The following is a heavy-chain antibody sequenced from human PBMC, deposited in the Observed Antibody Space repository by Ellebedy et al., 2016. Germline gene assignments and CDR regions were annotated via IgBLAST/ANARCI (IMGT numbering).Heavy chain of an antibody. CDR1: GFTFDDYA. D-gene: IGHD5-18*01. CDR3: TRGPTAPG. CDR2: ISWNSGSI. J-gene: IGHJ4*02. V-gene: IGHV3-9*01. Sequence: LSLTCXASGFTFDDYAMYWVRQAPGKGLEWVSGISWNSGSIGYADSVKGRFTISRDNAKNTLYLQMNSLRAEDTAVYYCTRGPTAPGWGQGTLVTVSS.